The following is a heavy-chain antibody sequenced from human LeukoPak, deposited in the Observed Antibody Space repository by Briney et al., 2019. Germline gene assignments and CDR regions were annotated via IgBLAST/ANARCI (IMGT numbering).Heavy chain of an antibody. D-gene: IGHD6-19*01. CDR2: INGYNGNT. J-gene: IGHJ4*02. V-gene: IGHV1-18*01. Sequence: ASVKVSCKASGYTFINYGISWVRQAPGQGLEWMGWINGYNGNTNYAQKLQGRVSMTTDTSTNTAYMELRSLSSDDTAEYYCAREGAGSGWPDYWGQGTLVTVSS. CDR3: AREGAGSGWPDY. CDR1: GYTFINYG.